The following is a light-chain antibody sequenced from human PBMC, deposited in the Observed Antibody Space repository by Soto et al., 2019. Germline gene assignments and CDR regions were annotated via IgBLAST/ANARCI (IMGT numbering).Light chain of an antibody. CDR1: QSISSW. Sequence: DIQMTQSPSTLSASVGDRVTITCRASQSISSWLAWYQQKPGKAPKLLIYKASSLESGVPSRFSGSGSGTEFTLTISSLQPDDFATYYCQQYNSYPLFTFGXGTKX. CDR3: QQYNSYPLFT. J-gene: IGKJ3*01. V-gene: IGKV1-5*03. CDR2: KAS.